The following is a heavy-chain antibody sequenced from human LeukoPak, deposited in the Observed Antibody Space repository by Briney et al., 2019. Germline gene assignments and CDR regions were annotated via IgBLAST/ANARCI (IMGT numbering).Heavy chain of an antibody. CDR1: GFTFSSYA. J-gene: IGHJ4*02. V-gene: IGHV3-23*01. CDR2: ISGSGGST. CDR3: AKAETLSYYDSSGYLFDY. Sequence: GGPLRLSCAASGFTFSSYAMSWVRQAPGKGLEWVSAISGSGGSTYYADSVKGRFTISRDNSKNTLYLQMNSLRAEDTAVYYCAKAETLSYYDSSGYLFDYWGQGTLVTVSS. D-gene: IGHD3-22*01.